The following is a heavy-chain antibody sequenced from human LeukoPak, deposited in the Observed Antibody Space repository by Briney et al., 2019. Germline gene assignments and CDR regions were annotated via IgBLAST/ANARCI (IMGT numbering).Heavy chain of an antibody. Sequence: GGSQRLSCAASGLTFSSYAMTWVRQASGKGLEWVATISRDGYTTYYTDSVKGRFTISRDNSKKSLFLQMDSLRAEDTAIYYCAKGYITSPPATRVLDYWGQGTPVTVSS. V-gene: IGHV3-23*01. D-gene: IGHD5-12*01. CDR1: GLTFSSYA. J-gene: IGHJ4*02. CDR3: AKGYITSPPATRVLDY. CDR2: ISRDGYTT.